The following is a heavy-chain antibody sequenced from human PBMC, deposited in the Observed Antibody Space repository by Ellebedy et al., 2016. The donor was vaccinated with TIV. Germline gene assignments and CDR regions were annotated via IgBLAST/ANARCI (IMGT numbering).Heavy chain of an antibody. Sequence: SGPTLVKPTQTLTLTCTFSGFSLSTTGVCVSWIRQPPGKALEWLARIDWDDDKYYSTSLKTRLTISKDTSKNQVVLTMANMDPVDTATYYCAQNHGSGSYYAYWGQGTLVTVSS. D-gene: IGHD3-10*01. V-gene: IGHV2-70*12. CDR1: GFSLSTTGVC. J-gene: IGHJ4*02. CDR2: IDWDDDK. CDR3: AQNHGSGSYYAY.